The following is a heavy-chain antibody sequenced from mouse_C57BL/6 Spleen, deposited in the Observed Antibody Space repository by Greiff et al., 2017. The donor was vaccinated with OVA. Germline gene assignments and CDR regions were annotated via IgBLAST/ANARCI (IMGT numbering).Heavy chain of an antibody. Sequence: EVQLQQSGPGLVKPSQSLSLTCSVTGYSITSGYYWNWIRQFPGNKLEWMGYISYDGSNNYNPSLKNRISITRDTSKNQFFLKLNSVTTEDTATYYCARGEGHYYGSSYAMDYWGQGTSVTVSS. CDR1: GYSITSGYY. CDR2: ISYDGSN. J-gene: IGHJ4*01. D-gene: IGHD1-1*01. V-gene: IGHV3-6*01. CDR3: ARGEGHYYGSSYAMDY.